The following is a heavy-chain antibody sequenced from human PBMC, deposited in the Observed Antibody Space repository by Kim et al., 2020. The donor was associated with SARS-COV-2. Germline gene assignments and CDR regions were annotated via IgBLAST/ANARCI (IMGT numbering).Heavy chain of an antibody. J-gene: IGHJ4*02. CDR2: IYSGGST. CDR3: ATHPYYYDSSAYFDY. V-gene: IGHV3-53*01. CDR1: GFTVSSNY. Sequence: GGSLRLSCAASGFTVSSNYMSWVRQAPGKGLEWVSVIYSGGSTYYADSVKGRFTISRDNSKNTLYLQMNSLRAEDTAVYYCATHPYYYDSSAYFDYWGQGTLVTVSS. D-gene: IGHD3-22*01.